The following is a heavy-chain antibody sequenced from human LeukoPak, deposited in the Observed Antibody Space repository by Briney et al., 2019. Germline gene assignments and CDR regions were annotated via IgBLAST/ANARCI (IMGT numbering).Heavy chain of an antibody. J-gene: IGHJ4*02. Sequence: SETLSLTCAVYGGSFSGYYWSWIRQPPGKGLEWIGEINHSGSTNYDPSLKSRVTTSVDTSKNQFSLKLSSVTAADTAVYYFARHPWQQLVPYDYWGQGTLVTVSS. D-gene: IGHD6-13*01. CDR1: GGSFSGYY. CDR3: ARHPWQQLVPYDY. V-gene: IGHV4-34*01. CDR2: INHSGST.